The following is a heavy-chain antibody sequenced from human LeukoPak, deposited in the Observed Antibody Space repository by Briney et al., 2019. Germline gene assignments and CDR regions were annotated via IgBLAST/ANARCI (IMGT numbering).Heavy chain of an antibody. V-gene: IGHV1-69*04. CDR2: IIPILGIA. CDR3: ARDSYDSSEDFDY. D-gene: IGHD3-22*01. J-gene: IGHJ4*02. Sequence: SVKVSCKASGGTFSSYAISWVRQAPGQGLEWMGRIIPILGIANYAQKFQGRVTITADKSTSTAYMELSSLRSEDTAVYYCARDSYDSSEDFDYWGQGTLVTVSS. CDR1: GGTFSSYA.